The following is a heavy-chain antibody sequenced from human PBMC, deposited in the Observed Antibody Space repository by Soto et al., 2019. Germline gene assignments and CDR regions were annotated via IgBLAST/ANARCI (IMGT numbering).Heavy chain of an antibody. CDR2: ISGSGGST. CDR1: GFTFSSYA. D-gene: IGHD3-22*01. CDR3: AKFLNPDYYDSSGYGFDY. V-gene: IGHV3-23*01. J-gene: IGHJ4*02. Sequence: EVQLLESGGGLVQPGGSLRLSCAASGFTFSSYAMSWVRQAPGKGLEWVSAISGSGGSTYYADSVKGRFTISRDNSKNTLYLQMNSLRAEETAVYYCAKFLNPDYYDSSGYGFDYWGQGTLVTVSS.